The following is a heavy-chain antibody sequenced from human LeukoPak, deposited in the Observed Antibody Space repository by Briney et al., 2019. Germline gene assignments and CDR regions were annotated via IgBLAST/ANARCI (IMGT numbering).Heavy chain of an antibody. CDR1: GFTFDDYA. J-gene: IGHJ4*02. CDR2: INWVGDTS. CDR3: ARVGYCSGGDCYPLDY. V-gene: IGHV3-43D*03. Sequence: GGSLRLSCAASGFTFDDYAMHWVRQAPVKGLQWISSINWVGDTSSYADSVKGRFTVSRDNSKNTLYPQMNSLRAEDTAVYYCARVGYCSGGDCYPLDYWGQGTLVTVSS. D-gene: IGHD2-15*01.